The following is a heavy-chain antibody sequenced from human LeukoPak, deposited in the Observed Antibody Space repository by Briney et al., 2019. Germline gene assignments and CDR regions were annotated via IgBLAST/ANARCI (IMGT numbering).Heavy chain of an antibody. V-gene: IGHV4-39*01. CDR3: ARRRNYGDVYY. J-gene: IGHJ4*02. CDR2: IYYSGST. CDR1: GGSISSNSYY. D-gene: IGHD4-17*01. Sequence: SETLSLTCAVSGGSISSNSYYWGWIRQPPGKGLEWIGSIYYSGSTYYNPSLKSRVTISVDTSKNQFSLKLSSVAAADTAVYYCARRRNYGDVYYWGQGTLVTVSS.